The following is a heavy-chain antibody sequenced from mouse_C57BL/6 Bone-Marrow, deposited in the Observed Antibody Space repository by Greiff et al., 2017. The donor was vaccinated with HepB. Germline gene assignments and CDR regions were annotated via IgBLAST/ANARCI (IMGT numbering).Heavy chain of an antibody. CDR1: GYTFTDYY. CDR2: INPYNGGT. Sequence: EVHLVESGPVLVKPGASVKMSCKASGYTFTDYYMNWVKQSHGKSLEWIGVINPYNGGTSYNQKFKGKATLTVDKSSSTAYMELNSLTSEDSAVYYCAADAMDYWGQGTSVTVSS. CDR3: AADAMDY. J-gene: IGHJ4*01. V-gene: IGHV1-19*01.